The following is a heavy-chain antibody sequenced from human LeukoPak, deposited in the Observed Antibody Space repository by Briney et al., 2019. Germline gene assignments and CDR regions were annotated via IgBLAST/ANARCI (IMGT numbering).Heavy chain of an antibody. CDR3: ARASKFWSDPDAFDI. CDR2: IKEDGTEK. CDR1: GFSFSTSW. Sequence: GGSLRVSCEASGFSFSTSWMSWVRQAPGKGLEWVANIKEDGTEKYYVDSVKGRFTISRDDAKNSLYLQMSNLRAEDTAVYYCARASKFWSDPDAFDIWGQGTMVTVSS. D-gene: IGHD2-2*01. J-gene: IGHJ3*02. V-gene: IGHV3-7*01.